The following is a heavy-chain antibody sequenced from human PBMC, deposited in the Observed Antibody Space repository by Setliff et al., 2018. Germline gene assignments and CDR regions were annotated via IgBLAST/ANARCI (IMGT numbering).Heavy chain of an antibody. D-gene: IGHD6-19*01. J-gene: IGHJ4*02. CDR3: AKNHLAGTPHVYFDY. Sequence: PGGSLRLSCVASGFTFKNYGMHWVRQAPGKGLEWVAVIWFDGSNKYYADSLKGRFTISRDNSKNTLYLQMNSLRAEDTAVYYCAKNHLAGTPHVYFDYWGQGTLVTVSS. CDR1: GFTFKNYG. CDR2: IWFDGSNK. V-gene: IGHV3-33*06.